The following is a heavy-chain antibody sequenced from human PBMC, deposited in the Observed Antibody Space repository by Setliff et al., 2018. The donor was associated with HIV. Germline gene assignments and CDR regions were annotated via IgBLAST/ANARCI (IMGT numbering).Heavy chain of an antibody. Sequence: PSETLSLTCTVSGGSISSGGYYWSWIRQHPGKGLEWIGYIYYSGSTYYSPSLKSLVTISVDTSKNQFSLKLSSVTAADTAVYYCARAITGDSHFDIWGQGTMVTVSS. D-gene: IGHD7-27*01. J-gene: IGHJ3*02. CDR2: IYYSGST. V-gene: IGHV4-31*01. CDR1: GGSISSGGYY. CDR3: ARAITGDSHFDI.